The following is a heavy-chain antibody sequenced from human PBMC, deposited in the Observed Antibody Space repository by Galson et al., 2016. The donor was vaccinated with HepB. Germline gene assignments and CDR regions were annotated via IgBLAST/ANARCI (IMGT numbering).Heavy chain of an antibody. J-gene: IGHJ5*02. CDR2: INAGNGNT. CDR1: GYTFTSYA. Sequence: SVKVSCKASGYTFTSYAVHWVRQAPGQRLEWMGWINAGNGNTKYSQKFQGRVTIARDTSASTAYMELSSLRSEDTAVYYCARDRGAPAAISIYNWFDRWGQGTLVTVSS. V-gene: IGHV1-3*01. D-gene: IGHD2-2*01. CDR3: ARDRGAPAAISIYNWFDR.